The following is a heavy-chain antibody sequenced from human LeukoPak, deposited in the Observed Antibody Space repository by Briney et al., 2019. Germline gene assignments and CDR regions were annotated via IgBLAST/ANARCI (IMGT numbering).Heavy chain of an antibody. J-gene: IGHJ4*02. CDR3: ARGLYSSSWYPLGYSSGFWFDY. CDR1: GGSISSYY. CDR2: IYYSGST. Sequence: SETLSLTCTVSGGSISSYYWSWIRQPPGKGLEWIGYIYYSGSTNYNPSLKSRVTISVDTSKNQFSLKLSPVTATDTAVYYCARGLYSSSWYPLGYSSGFWFDYWGQGTLVTVSS. V-gene: IGHV4-59*01. D-gene: IGHD6-13*01.